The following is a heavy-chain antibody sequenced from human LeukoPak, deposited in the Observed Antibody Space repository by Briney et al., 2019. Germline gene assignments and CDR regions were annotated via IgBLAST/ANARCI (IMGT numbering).Heavy chain of an antibody. J-gene: IGHJ4*02. Sequence: GGSLRLSCAASGFSLSSYWMYWVRQAPGRGLVWVSHITRGASGTTYADSVKGRFTISRDNAKNTLYLQMNSLRAEDTAVYYCARVINSGWLGELSDWGQGTLVTVSS. CDR2: ITRGASGT. CDR1: GFSLSSYW. D-gene: IGHD6-19*01. CDR3: ARVINSGWLGELSD. V-gene: IGHV3-74*01.